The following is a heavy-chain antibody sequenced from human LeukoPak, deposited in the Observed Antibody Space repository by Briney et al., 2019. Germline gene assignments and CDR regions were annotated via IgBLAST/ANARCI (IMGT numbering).Heavy chain of an antibody. D-gene: IGHD6-19*01. V-gene: IGHV1-2*02. CDR3: ATDIPSGWSLY. J-gene: IGHJ4*02. CDR2: INPNSGGT. CDR1: GYTFTTYY. Sequence: ASVKVSCKASGYTFTTYYLHWVRQAPGQGLEWMAWINPNSGGTKYAQKFQGRVTLTWDTSISTAYMELSRLMFDDTAVYYCATDIPSGWSLYWGQGTLVTVSS.